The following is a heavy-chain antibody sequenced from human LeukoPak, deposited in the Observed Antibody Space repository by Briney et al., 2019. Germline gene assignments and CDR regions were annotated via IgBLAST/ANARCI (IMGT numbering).Heavy chain of an antibody. D-gene: IGHD3-10*01. CDR1: GYTLTELS. CDR3: AGVIRVGSRIFDY. J-gene: IGHJ4*02. V-gene: IGHV1-24*01. Sequence: GASVKVSCKVSGYTLTELSMHWVRQAPGKGLEWMGGFDPEDGETIYAQKFQGRVTMTGDTSTDTAYMELSSLRSEDTAVYYCAGVIRVGSRIFDYWGQGTLVTVSS. CDR2: FDPEDGET.